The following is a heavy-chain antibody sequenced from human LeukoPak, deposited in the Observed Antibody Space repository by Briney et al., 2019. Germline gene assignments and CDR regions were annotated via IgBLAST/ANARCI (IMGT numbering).Heavy chain of an antibody. J-gene: IGHJ4*02. Sequence: GGSLRLSCAASGFTFSSYWMSWVRQAPGKGLEWVANIKQDGSEKYYVDSVKGRFTISRDNAKNSLYLQMNSLRAEDTAVYYCARPTITYYYDSSGYYPYYFDYWGQGTLVTVSS. D-gene: IGHD3-22*01. CDR2: IKQDGSEK. CDR1: GFTFSSYW. CDR3: ARPTITYYYDSSGYYPYYFDY. V-gene: IGHV3-7*01.